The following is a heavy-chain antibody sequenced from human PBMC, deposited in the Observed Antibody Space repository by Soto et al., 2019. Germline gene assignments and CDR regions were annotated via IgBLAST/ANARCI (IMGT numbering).Heavy chain of an antibody. D-gene: IGHD2-2*01. Sequence: SVKVSCKASGGTFSSYAVSWVRQAPGQGLEWMGVIIPLLNTPNYAQKLQGRVTMTTDTSTSTAYMELRSLRSDDTAVYYCAREAIVVVPAATPTHYGMDVWGQGTTVTVSS. CDR3: AREAIVVVPAATPTHYGMDV. J-gene: IGHJ6*02. CDR1: GGTFSSYA. CDR2: IIPLLNTP. V-gene: IGHV1-69*10.